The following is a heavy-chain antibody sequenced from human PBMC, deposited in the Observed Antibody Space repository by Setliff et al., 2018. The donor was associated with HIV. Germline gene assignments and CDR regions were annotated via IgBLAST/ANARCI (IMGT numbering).Heavy chain of an antibody. D-gene: IGHD4-17*01. V-gene: IGHV4-61*01. Sequence: LSLTCTVSGGSVSDTSYYWGWIRQPPGKGLEWIGSIYFTGSSDNNPSLKSRVTLSVDTSKHQFSLKLSSVTAADTAVYYCARVQMAYAAFDVWGQGTMVT. CDR2: IYFTGSS. CDR3: ARVQMAYAAFDV. J-gene: IGHJ3*01. CDR1: GGSVSDTSYY.